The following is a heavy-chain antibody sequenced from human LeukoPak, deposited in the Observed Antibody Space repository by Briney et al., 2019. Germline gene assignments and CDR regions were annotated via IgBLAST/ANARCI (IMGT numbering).Heavy chain of an antibody. CDR3: AREPRPVGATSFGYYFDY. V-gene: IGHV1-69*05. CDR2: IIPIFGTA. J-gene: IGHJ4*02. CDR1: GGTFSSYA. D-gene: IGHD1-26*01. Sequence: GASVKVSCKASGGTFSSYAISWVRQAPGQGLEWMGGIIPIFGTANYAQNFQGRVIMTRDTSTSTVHMDLSSLRSEDAAVYYCAREPRPVGATSFGYYFDYWGQGTLVTVSS.